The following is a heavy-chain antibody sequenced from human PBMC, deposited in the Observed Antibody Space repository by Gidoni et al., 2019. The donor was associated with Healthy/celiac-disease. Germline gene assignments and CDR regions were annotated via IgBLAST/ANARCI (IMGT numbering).Heavy chain of an antibody. CDR2: ISGSGGST. CDR3: AKDSLTPYVPTLNLDY. V-gene: IGHV3-23*01. Sequence: EVQLLESGGGLVQPGGSLRLSCAASGFTFSRHAMSWVRQAPGKGLEWVSAISGSGGSTYYADSVKGRFTISRDNSKNTLYLQMNSLRAEDTAVYYCAKDSLTPYVPTLNLDYWGQGTLVTVSS. CDR1: GFTFSRHA. D-gene: IGHD3-9*01. J-gene: IGHJ4*02.